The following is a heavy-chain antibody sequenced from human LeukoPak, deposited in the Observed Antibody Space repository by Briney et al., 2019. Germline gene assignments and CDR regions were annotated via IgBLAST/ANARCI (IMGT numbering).Heavy chain of an antibody. CDR3: ARGDEDIVVVPAAIHFDY. Sequence: SETLSLTCTVSGGSISSYYWSWIRQPPGKGLEWIGYIYYSGSTNYNPSLKSRVTISVDTSKNQFSLKLSSVTAADTAVYYCARGDEDIVVVPAAIHFDYWGQGTLVTVSS. D-gene: IGHD2-2*01. CDR1: GGSISSYY. J-gene: IGHJ4*02. V-gene: IGHV4-59*01. CDR2: IYYSGST.